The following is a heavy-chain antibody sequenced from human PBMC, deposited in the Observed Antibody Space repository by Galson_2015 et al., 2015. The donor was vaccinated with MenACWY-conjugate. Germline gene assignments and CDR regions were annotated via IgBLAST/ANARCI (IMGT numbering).Heavy chain of an antibody. Sequence: SLRLSCAASGFTFSAYYMSWIRHTPGMGLEWVSYISSNNRDTNYAESVRGRFTISRDNAKNLLYLQMNSLRAEDTAVYYCARGGVTILGVVLYGMDVWGQGTTVTVSS. D-gene: IGHD3-3*01. CDR2: ISSNNRDT. CDR1: GFTFSAYY. J-gene: IGHJ6*02. CDR3: ARGGVTILGVVLYGMDV. V-gene: IGHV3-11*06.